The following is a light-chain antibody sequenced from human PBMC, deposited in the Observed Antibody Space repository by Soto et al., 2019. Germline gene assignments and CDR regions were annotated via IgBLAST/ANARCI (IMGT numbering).Light chain of an antibody. J-gene: IGLJ1*01. CDR2: EVR. Sequence: QSVLTQPASVSGSPGQSIAISCTGTISDVGTYDYVSWYHQHPNRAPKLMIYEVRNRPSGVSNRFSGSKSVNTATLTISGLQAQDEADYYCSSHTVTNTRVFGTGTKLTVL. CDR3: SSHTVTNTRV. CDR1: ISDVGTYDY. V-gene: IGLV2-14*03.